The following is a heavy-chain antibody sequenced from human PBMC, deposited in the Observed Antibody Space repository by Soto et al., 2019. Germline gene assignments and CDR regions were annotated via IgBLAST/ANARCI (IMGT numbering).Heavy chain of an antibody. CDR3: AREALYCSGGSCYYFDY. J-gene: IGHJ4*02. CDR2: IYYSGST. V-gene: IGHV4-31*03. CDR1: GGSISSGGYY. Sequence: QVQLQESGPGLVKPSQTLSLTCTVSGGSISSGGYYWSWIRQHPGKGLEWIGYIYYSGSTYYNPSLTSRVNISVDTSKNQFSLKLSSVTDADTAVYYCAREALYCSGGSCYYFDYWGQGTLVTVSS. D-gene: IGHD2-15*01.